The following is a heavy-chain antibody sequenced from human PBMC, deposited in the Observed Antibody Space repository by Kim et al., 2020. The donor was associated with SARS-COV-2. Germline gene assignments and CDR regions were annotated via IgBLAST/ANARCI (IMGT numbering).Heavy chain of an antibody. CDR1: GGTFSSYA. V-gene: IGHV1-69*13. CDR2: IIPIFGTA. D-gene: IGHD4-4*01. CDR3: ARDQPLVLGPDSNVFVRTSAGMDV. Sequence: SVKVSCKASGGTFSSYAISWVRQAPGQGLEWMGGIIPIFGTANYAQKFQGRVTITADESTSTAYMELSSLRSEDTAVYYCARDQPLVLGPDSNVFVRTSAGMDVWGQGTTVTVSS. J-gene: IGHJ6*02.